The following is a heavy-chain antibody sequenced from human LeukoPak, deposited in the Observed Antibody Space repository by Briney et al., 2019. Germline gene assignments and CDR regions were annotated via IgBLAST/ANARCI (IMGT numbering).Heavy chain of an antibody. CDR1: GGSISSGDYY. CDR2: IYYSGST. D-gene: IGHD2-2*02. V-gene: IGHV4-30-4*08. Sequence: SETLSLTCTVSGGSISSGDYYWSWIRQPPGKGLEWIGYIYYSGSTYYNPSLKSRVTISVDTSKNQFSLKLSSVTAADTAVYYCARSLRESGCSSTSRYTYYYYYMDVRGKGTTVTVSS. J-gene: IGHJ6*03. CDR3: ARSLRESGCSSTSRYTYYYYYMDV.